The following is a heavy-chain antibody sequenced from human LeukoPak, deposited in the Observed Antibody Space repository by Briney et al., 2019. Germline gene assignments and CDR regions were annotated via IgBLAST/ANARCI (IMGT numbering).Heavy chain of an antibody. CDR3: AKSSSFRVRGVILDY. CDR2: IRYDGSNK. V-gene: IGHV3-30*02. CDR1: GFTFSSYG. D-gene: IGHD3-10*01. J-gene: IGHJ4*02. Sequence: GGSLRLSCAASGFTFSSYGMHWVRQAPGKGLEWVAFIRYDGSNKYYADSVKGRFTISRDNSKNTLYLQMNSLRAEDTAVYYCAKSSSFRVRGVILDYWGQGTLVTVSS.